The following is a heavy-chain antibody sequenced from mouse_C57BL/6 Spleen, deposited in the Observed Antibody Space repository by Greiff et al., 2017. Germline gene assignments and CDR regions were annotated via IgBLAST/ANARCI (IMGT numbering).Heavy chain of an antibody. CDR2: LYPGDGDT. CDR3: ARGDYDPYYYARDY. D-gene: IGHD2-4*01. CDR1: GYAFSSSW. Sequence: VQLQQSGPELVKPGASVKISCKASGYAFSSSWLNWVKQRPGKGLEWIGRLYPGDGDTNYNGKFKGKATLTADKSSSTAYMQRSSLTSEDSAVYCCARGDYDPYYYARDYWGQGTSVTVAS. J-gene: IGHJ4*01. V-gene: IGHV1-82*01.